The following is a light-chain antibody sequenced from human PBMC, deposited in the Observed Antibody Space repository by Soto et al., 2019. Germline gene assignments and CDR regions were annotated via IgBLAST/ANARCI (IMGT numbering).Light chain of an antibody. Sequence: QSALTQPRSVSGSPGQSVTISCTGTSSDVGGYNYVSWYQQRPGKAPKLMIYDVTKRPSGVPGRFFGSKSGNTASLTISGIQSEDEADYYCCSYAGTYSVIFGGGTKLTVL. CDR2: DVT. J-gene: IGLJ2*01. CDR1: SSDVGGYNY. V-gene: IGLV2-11*01. CDR3: CSYAGTYSVI.